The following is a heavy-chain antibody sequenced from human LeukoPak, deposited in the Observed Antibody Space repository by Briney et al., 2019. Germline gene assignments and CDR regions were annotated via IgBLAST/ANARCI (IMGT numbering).Heavy chain of an antibody. CDR2: IYPGSSDT. Sequence: GESLNISCQGPGYTFTNYWIGWVRQMPRKGLEWMGVIYPGSSDTRYSPSFQSQVTISADKSITTAYLQWSSLTAADTAMYYCARQGGGSGYHYGSYWGQGTLVTVSS. V-gene: IGHV5-51*01. CDR1: GYTFTNYW. D-gene: IGHD5-12*01. J-gene: IGHJ4*02. CDR3: ARQGGGSGYHYGSY.